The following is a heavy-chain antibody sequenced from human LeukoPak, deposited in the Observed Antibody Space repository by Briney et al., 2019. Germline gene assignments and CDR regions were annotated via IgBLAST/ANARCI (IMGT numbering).Heavy chain of an antibody. J-gene: IGHJ4*02. Sequence: ASVKDSCKASGYSFTDYNMHWVRQTPGQGLEWMGWINPNSGGTNYAQNFQSTVTMTRDTSLSTAYIGLSRLTSDETAVYCRARDAARTTATNDNCGQGTLVTVSS. D-gene: IGHD1-1*01. CDR2: INPNSGGT. V-gene: IGHV1-2*02. CDR3: ARDAARTTATNDN. CDR1: GYSFTDYN.